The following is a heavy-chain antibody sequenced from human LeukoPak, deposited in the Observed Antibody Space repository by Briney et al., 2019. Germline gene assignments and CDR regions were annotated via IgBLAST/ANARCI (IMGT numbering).Heavy chain of an antibody. V-gene: IGHV1-2*06. D-gene: IGHD6-13*01. J-gene: IGHJ4*02. CDR3: ARGEYSSSWDHYYFDY. Sequence: ASVKVSCRASGYTFTGYYMHWVRQAPGQGGQWMGRINPNSGATNYAQTFQGRVTMTRDTSITTAYLEVSSLRSDDTAVYYCARGEYSSSWDHYYFDYWGQGTLVTVSS. CDR2: INPNSGAT. CDR1: GYTFTGYY.